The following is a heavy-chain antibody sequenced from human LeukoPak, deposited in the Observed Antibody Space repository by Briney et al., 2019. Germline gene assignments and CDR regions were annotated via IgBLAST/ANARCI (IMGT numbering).Heavy chain of an antibody. V-gene: IGHV3-30*18. D-gene: IGHD6-19*01. J-gene: IGHJ4*02. CDR2: ISYDGSNK. CDR1: GFTFRNFG. CDR3: AKDSSGWYDY. Sequence: GGSLRLSCVASGFTFRNFGMHWVRQAPGKGLEWVAVISYDGSNKYYADSVKGRFTISRDNSKNTLYLQMNSLRAEDTAVYYCAKDSSGWYDYWGQGTLVTVSS.